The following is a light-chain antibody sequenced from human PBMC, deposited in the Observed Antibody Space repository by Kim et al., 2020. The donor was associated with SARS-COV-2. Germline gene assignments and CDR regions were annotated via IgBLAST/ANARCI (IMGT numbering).Light chain of an antibody. V-gene: IGLV2-14*01. CDR3: SSYTSSSTWV. CDR2: DVS. Sequence: LTQPASVSGSPVQSITISCTGTSSDVGGYNYVSWYQQHPGKAPKLMIYDVSKRPSGVSNRFSGSKSGNTASLTISGLQAEDEADYYCSSYTSSSTWVFGGGTQLTVL. CDR1: SSDVGGYNY. J-gene: IGLJ3*02.